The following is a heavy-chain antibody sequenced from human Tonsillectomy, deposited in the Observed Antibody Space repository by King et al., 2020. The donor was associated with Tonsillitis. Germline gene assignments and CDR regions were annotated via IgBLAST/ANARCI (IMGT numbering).Heavy chain of an antibody. V-gene: IGHV4-39*07. J-gene: IGHJ4*02. CDR2: LYYSWST. D-gene: IGHD6-13*01. CDR3: ARHVAIAAAGIVD. Sequence: LQLQESGPGLVKPSETLSLTCTVSGGPVSSNSYYWGWISQPPGEGLEWIGSLYYSWSTYHNPSLKSRLTISVDTSKNQFSRKLSSVTAADAAVYYCARHVAIAAAGIVDWGQGTLVTVSS. CDR1: GGPVSSNSYY.